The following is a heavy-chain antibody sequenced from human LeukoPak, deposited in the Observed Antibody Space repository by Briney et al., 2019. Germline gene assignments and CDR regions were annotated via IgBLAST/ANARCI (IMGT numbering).Heavy chain of an antibody. J-gene: IGHJ5*02. D-gene: IGHD2-15*01. CDR1: GYTFTGYY. Sequence: ASVTVSCTASGYTFTGYYMHWVRQAPGQGLEWMGWINPNSGGTNYAQKFQGRVTMTRDTSISTAYMELSRLRSDDTAVYYCARRKVAATRNWFDPWGQGTLVTVSS. CDR3: ARRKVAATRNWFDP. V-gene: IGHV1-2*02. CDR2: INPNSGGT.